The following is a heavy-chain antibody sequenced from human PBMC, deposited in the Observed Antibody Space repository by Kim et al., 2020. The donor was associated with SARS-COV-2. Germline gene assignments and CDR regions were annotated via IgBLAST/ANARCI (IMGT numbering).Heavy chain of an antibody. V-gene: IGHV1-69*13. J-gene: IGHJ4*02. CDR3: ARGIGGYYDTYLIT. CDR1: GGTFSSYA. Sequence: SVKVSCKASGGTFSSYAISWVRQAPGQGLEWMGGIIPIFGTANYAQKFQGRVTITADESTSTAYMELSSLRSEDTAVYYCARGIGGYYDTYLITWGQGTLVTVSS. CDR2: IIPIFGTA. D-gene: IGHD3-22*01.